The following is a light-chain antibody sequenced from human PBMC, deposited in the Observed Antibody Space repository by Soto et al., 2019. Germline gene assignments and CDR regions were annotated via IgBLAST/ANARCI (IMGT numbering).Light chain of an antibody. CDR3: QQYGRTPFT. CDR2: GAS. CDR1: QRVSSNN. Sequence: EIVLTQSPGTLSLSPGERATLSCRASQRVSSNNLAWYQQRPGQAPRVVIYGASTRATGIPERFSGSGSGTDFTLTISRLEPEDVAVYYCQQYGRTPFTFGPGTKVDIK. V-gene: IGKV3-20*01. J-gene: IGKJ3*01.